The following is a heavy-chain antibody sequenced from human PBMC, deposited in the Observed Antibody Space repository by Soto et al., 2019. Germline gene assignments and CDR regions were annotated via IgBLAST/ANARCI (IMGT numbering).Heavy chain of an antibody. Sequence: QVQLVQSGAEVKKPGASVKVSCKASGYTFTSYDINWVRQAPGQGLEWMGWMNPNSGNTGYAQKFQGRVTMTRNTSISTAYMELSSLRSADTAVYYCARGSVLHLAKTDYWGQVSLVTVSS. CDR1: GYTFTSYD. CDR3: ARGSVLHLAKTDY. CDR2: MNPNSGNT. J-gene: IGHJ4*02. V-gene: IGHV1-8*01. D-gene: IGHD3-16*01.